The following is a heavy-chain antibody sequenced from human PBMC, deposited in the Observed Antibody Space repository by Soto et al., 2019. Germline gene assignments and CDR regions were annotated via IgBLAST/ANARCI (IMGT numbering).Heavy chain of an antibody. Sequence: GASVKVSCKVSGYTLTELSMHWVRQAPGKGLEWMGGFDPEDGETIYAQKFQGRVTMTEDTSTDTAYMELSSLRSEDTAVYYCATVPIVVVPAAMFSWGQGTLVTAPQ. CDR3: ATVPIVVVPAAMFS. J-gene: IGHJ5*02. CDR1: GYTLTELS. D-gene: IGHD2-2*01. CDR2: FDPEDGET. V-gene: IGHV1-24*01.